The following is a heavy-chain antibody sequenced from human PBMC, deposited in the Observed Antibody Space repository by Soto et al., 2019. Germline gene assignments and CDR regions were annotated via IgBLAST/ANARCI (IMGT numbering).Heavy chain of an antibody. V-gene: IGHV4-31*03. CDR1: GGSISSGGYY. CDR2: IYYSGST. Sequence: TSETLSLTCTVSGGSISSGGYYWSWIRQHPGKGLEWIGYIYYSGSTYYNPSLKSRVTISVDTSKNQFSLKLSSVTAADTAVYYCARQGTYYDILTGYSHVYYFDYWGQGTLVTVSS. J-gene: IGHJ4*02. CDR3: ARQGTYYDILTGYSHVYYFDY. D-gene: IGHD3-9*01.